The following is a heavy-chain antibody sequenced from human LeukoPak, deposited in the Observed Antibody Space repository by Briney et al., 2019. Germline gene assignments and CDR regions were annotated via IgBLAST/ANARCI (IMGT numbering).Heavy chain of an antibody. J-gene: IGHJ6*03. V-gene: IGHV1-2*06. CDR1: GYTFTGYY. D-gene: IGHD2-15*01. CDR3: ARDPDRLGYCSGGSCYYYMDV. Sequence: GASVKVSCKASGYTFTGYYMHWVRQAPGQGLERMGRINPNSGGTNYAQKFQGRVTMTRDTSISTAYMELSRLRSDDTAVYYCARDPDRLGYCSGGSCYYYMDVWGKGTTVTVSS. CDR2: INPNSGGT.